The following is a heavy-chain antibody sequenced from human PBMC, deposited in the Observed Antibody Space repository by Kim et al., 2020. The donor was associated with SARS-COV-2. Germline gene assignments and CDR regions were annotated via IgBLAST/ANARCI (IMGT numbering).Heavy chain of an antibody. CDR3: AKASYSGYDYGAFDI. V-gene: IGHV3-9*01. Sequence: GGSLRLSCAASGFTFGDYAMHWVRQAPGKGLEWVSGINWNRGSIGYADFVKGRFTISRDNAKNSLYLQMNSLRVEDTALYHCAKASYSGYDYGAFDIWGQGTMVTVSS. CDR2: INWNRGSI. CDR1: GFTFGDYA. D-gene: IGHD5-12*01. J-gene: IGHJ3*02.